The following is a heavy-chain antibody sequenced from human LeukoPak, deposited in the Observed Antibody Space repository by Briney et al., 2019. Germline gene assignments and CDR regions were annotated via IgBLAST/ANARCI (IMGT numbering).Heavy chain of an antibody. J-gene: IGHJ4*02. CDR2: INHSGST. D-gene: IGHD2-15*01. Sequence: SETPSLTCAVYGGSFSGYYWSWIRQPPGKGLEWIGEINHSGSTNYNPSLKSRVTISVDTSKNQFSLKLSSVTAADTAVYYCARLLRAGLDFDYWGQGTLVTVSS. V-gene: IGHV4-34*01. CDR3: ARLLRAGLDFDY. CDR1: GGSFSGYY.